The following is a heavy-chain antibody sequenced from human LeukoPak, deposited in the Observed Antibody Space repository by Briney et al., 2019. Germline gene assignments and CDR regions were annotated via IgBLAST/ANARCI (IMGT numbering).Heavy chain of an antibody. D-gene: IGHD2-15*01. Sequence: PWGSLRLSCAASGFTFGNYWMHWVRQAPGKGLVWVSRINTDGSSTSDADSVRGRVTMSRDNAKNTLYLQMNSLSAEDTAVYYCVRAGYCSGGSCYFDYWGQGTQVIVSS. J-gene: IGHJ4*02. V-gene: IGHV3-74*01. CDR1: GFTFGNYW. CDR2: INTDGSST. CDR3: VRAGYCSGGSCYFDY.